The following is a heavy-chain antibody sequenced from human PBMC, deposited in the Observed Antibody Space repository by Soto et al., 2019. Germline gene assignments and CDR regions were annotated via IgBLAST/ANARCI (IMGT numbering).Heavy chain of an antibody. CDR2: ISGSGGST. V-gene: IGHV3-23*01. CDR3: AKLEALEPQYYYYGMDV. J-gene: IGHJ6*02. CDR1: GFTFSSYA. Sequence: EVQLLESGGGLVQPGGSLRLSCAASGFTFSSYAMSWVRQAPGKGLEWVSAISGSGGSTYSADSVKGRFTISRDNSKNTLYLKMNSLGAEDTAVYYCAKLEALEPQYYYYGMDVWGQGTTVTVSS. D-gene: IGHD1-1*01.